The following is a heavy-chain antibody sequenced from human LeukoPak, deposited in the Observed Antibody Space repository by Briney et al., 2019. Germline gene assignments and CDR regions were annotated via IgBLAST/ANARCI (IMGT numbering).Heavy chain of an antibody. V-gene: IGHV1-18*01. Sequence: ASVKVSCKASGYTFTSYGISWVRQAPGQGLEWMGWISAYNGNTNYAQKLQGRVTMTTDTSTNTPYMELRSLRSDDTAVYYCARADIVATTHDYWGQGTLVTVSS. CDR3: ARADIVATTHDY. D-gene: IGHD5-12*01. CDR1: GYTFTSYG. J-gene: IGHJ4*02. CDR2: ISAYNGNT.